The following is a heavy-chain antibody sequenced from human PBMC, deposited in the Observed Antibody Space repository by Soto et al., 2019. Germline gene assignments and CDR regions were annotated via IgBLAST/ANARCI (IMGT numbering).Heavy chain of an antibody. CDR2: VIPIIGEG. D-gene: IGHD1-1*01. J-gene: IGHJ3*02. Sequence: QVQLVQSGAEVKEPGSSVKVSCKVSGGTFSSQTINWVRQVPGQGLEWMGSVIPIIGEGKYAQSFLGRATITADRSTSTAYMELSSLRSEDTAVYYCARPAVNDLDADSSAFDIWGQGTMVTVSS. CDR1: GGTFSSQT. V-gene: IGHV1-69*02. CDR3: ARPAVNDLDADSSAFDI.